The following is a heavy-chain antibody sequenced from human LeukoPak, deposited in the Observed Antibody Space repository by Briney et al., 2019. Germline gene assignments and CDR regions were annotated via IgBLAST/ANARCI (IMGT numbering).Heavy chain of an antibody. D-gene: IGHD1-7*01. Sequence: SETLSLTCTVSGGHISSSSYYWGWIRQPPGKGLEWIGSIYYSGSTYYNPSLKSRVTISVDTSKNQFSLKLSSVTAADTAVYYCARDRITGTFDYWGQGTLVTVSS. CDR1: GGHISSSSYY. J-gene: IGHJ4*02. CDR2: IYYSGST. V-gene: IGHV4-39*07. CDR3: ARDRITGTFDY.